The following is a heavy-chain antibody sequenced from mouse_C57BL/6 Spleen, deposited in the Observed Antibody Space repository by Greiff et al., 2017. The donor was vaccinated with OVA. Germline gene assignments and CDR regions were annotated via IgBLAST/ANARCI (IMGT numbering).Heavy chain of an antibody. CDR1: GYAFSSYW. J-gene: IGHJ4*01. CDR3: ANYDGYPYAMDY. V-gene: IGHV1-80*01. CDR2: IYPGDGDT. Sequence: QVQLQQSGAELVKPGASVKISCKASGYAFSSYWMNWVKQRPGEGLEWIGQIYPGDGDTNYNGKFKGKATLTADKSSSTAYMQLSSLTSEDSAVYFCANYDGYPYAMDYWGQGTSVTVSS. D-gene: IGHD2-3*01.